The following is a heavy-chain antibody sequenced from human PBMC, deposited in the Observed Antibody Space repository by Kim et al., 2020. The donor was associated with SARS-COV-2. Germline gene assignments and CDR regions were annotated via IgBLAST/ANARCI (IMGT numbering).Heavy chain of an antibody. J-gene: IGHJ6*02. CDR2: ISSDGSDE. CDR3: ARDDRGGGYSYGSHYYYGMDV. Sequence: GGSLRLSCAASGFTFSTYAIHWVRQAPGKGLEWVAVISSDGSDEYYADSVKGRFTISRDNSKNTLYLQMNSLRAEDTAVFYCARDDRGGGYSYGSHYYYGMDVWGQGTTVTVSS. D-gene: IGHD5-18*01. CDR1: GFTFSTYA. V-gene: IGHV3-30*04.